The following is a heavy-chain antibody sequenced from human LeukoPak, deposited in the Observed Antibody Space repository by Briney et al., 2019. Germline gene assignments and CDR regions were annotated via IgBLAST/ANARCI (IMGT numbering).Heavy chain of an antibody. CDR3: ARDLTIFGVGIDS. Sequence: SETLSLTCTVSGGSISSSSYYWGWLRQPPGKGLEWIGSIYYSGSTHYNPSLKSRVTISVDTSKNQFSLKLSSVTAADTAVYYCARDLTIFGVGIDSWGQGTLVTVSS. V-gene: IGHV4-39*02. CDR2: IYYSGST. CDR1: GGSISSSSYY. J-gene: IGHJ4*02. D-gene: IGHD3-3*01.